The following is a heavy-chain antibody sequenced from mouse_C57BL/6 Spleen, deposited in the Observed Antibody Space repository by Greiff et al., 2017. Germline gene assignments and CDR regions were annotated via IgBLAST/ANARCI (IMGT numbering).Heavy chain of an antibody. Sequence: QVQLQQPGAELVRPGTSVKLSCKASGYTFTSYWMHWVKQRPGQGLEWIGVIDPSDSYTNYNQKFKGKATLTVDTSSSTAYMQLSSLTSEDSAVYYGAREIHYGSRWFAYWGQGTLVTVSA. D-gene: IGHD1-1*01. CDR1: GYTFTSYW. V-gene: IGHV1-59*01. CDR2: IDPSDSYT. CDR3: AREIHYGSRWFAY. J-gene: IGHJ3*01.